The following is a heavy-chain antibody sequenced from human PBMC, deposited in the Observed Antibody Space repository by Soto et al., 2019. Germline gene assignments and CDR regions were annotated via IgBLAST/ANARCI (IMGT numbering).Heavy chain of an antibody. CDR3: ATWHEREHAYDV. Sequence: HPGGSLRLSCAAFGFTISGKKYVAWVRQAPGKGLEWVSALYDLDGSFYAASVKGRFTTSSDSSKTTVYLQMNDLRPDDTAVYYCATWHEREHAYDVWGKGTTVTVS. CDR1: GFTISGKKY. CDR2: LYDLDGS. D-gene: IGHD1-1*01. V-gene: IGHV3-53*01. J-gene: IGHJ3*01.